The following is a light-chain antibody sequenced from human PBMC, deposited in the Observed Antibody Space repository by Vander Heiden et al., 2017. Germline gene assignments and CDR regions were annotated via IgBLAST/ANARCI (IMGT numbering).Light chain of an antibody. Sequence: SYVLTQPPSVSVAPGQTATITCGGNSIGSKSVQWSQQRPGQAPVLVVYDNRDRPSGIPERISGSNSGNTATLTISRVEAGDEADYYGQVWDSISDVGVFGGGTKLTVL. CDR3: QVWDSISDVGV. J-gene: IGLJ2*01. V-gene: IGLV3-21*02. CDR2: DNR. CDR1: SIGSKS.